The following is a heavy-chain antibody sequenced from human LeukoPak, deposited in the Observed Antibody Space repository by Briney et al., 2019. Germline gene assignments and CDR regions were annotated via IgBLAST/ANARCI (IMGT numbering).Heavy chain of an antibody. CDR3: ARGGRGPFDY. J-gene: IGHJ4*02. CDR1: GVSISGTGFH. CDR2: IYYTGTT. D-gene: IGHD3-16*01. V-gene: IGHV4-31*03. Sequence: PSQTLSLTCTVSGVSISGTGFHWSWLCLQPGKGLEWIGYIYYTGTTQCNPSLKSRASISLDTSKNQFSLRLTSVTAADTARYYCARGGRGPFDYWGQGTLVTVSS.